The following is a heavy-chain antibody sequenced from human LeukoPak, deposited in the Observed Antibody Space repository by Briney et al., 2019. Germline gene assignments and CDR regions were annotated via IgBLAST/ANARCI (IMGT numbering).Heavy chain of an antibody. CDR2: VNRDGSET. Sequence: GGSLRLSCAASGFVLSSHWMTWVRQVPGRGPEWVANVNRDGSETYYLDSAKGRFTISKDNAKNSLYLQMNSLRAEDTALYHCARNNGMDVWGQGTTVIVSS. V-gene: IGHV3-7*03. CDR3: ARNNGMDV. J-gene: IGHJ6*02. CDR1: GFVLSSHW.